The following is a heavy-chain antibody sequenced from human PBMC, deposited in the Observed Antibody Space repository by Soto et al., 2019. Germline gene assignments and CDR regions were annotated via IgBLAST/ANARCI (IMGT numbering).Heavy chain of an antibody. J-gene: IGHJ4*02. CDR1: GGSISSYY. D-gene: IGHD4-17*01. CDR3: ARGTPIYGDYTAYFDY. V-gene: IGHV4-59*01. Sequence: SETLSLTCTVSGGSISSYYWSWIRQPPGKGLEWIGYIYYSGSTNYNPSLKSRVTISVDTSKNQFSLKLSSVTAADTAVYYCARGTPIYGDYTAYFDYWGQGTLVTVSS. CDR2: IYYSGST.